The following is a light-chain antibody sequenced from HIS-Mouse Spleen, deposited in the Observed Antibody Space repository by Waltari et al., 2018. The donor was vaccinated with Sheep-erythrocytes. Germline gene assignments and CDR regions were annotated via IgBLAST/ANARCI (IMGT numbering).Light chain of an antibody. J-gene: IGKJ1*01. CDR2: GAS. CDR3: QQRSNWPKPWT. CDR1: QSVSSSY. Sequence: EMVLTQSPGTLSLSLGERATLSCRASQSVSSSYLAWYQQKPGQAPRLLIYGASSRATGSPDRFSGSGSGTDFTLTISSLEAEFFSVYYCQQRSNWPKPWTFGQGIKVEIK. V-gene: IGKV3D-20*02.